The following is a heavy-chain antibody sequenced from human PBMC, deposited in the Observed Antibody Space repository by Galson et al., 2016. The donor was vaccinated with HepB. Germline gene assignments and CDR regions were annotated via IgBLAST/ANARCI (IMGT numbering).Heavy chain of an antibody. Sequence: SLSISCAASRFSCSSYVMTWVRQAPRKRLEWVAAFSDGGERPDYADSVKGRFIISRDNSKNTVYLQMNSLRVEDTAVYYCTRRTGGSPDYWGQGTLVTVSS. CDR3: TRRTGGSPDY. CDR2: FSDGGERP. J-gene: IGHJ4*02. CDR1: RFSCSSYV. D-gene: IGHD3-16*01. V-gene: IGHV3-23*01.